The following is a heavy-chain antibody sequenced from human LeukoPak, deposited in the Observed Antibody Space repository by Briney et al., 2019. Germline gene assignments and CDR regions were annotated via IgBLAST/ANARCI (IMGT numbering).Heavy chain of an antibody. CDR2: INPNSGGT. J-gene: IGHJ6*02. V-gene: IGHV1-2*02. CDR1: GYTCTVYY. CDR3: ARVPPAFGMDV. Sequence: ASVNLSCKASGYTCTVYYMHWLRHAPRQGLEWMGWINPNSGGTNYAQKFQGRVNMTRDTSISTAYMELSRLRSDDTAVYYCARVPPAFGMDVWGQGTTVTVSS. D-gene: IGHD3-3*02.